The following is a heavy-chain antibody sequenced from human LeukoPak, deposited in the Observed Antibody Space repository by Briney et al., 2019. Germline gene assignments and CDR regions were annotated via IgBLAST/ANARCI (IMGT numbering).Heavy chain of an antibody. Sequence: GGSLRLSCAASGFTVSSNYMSWVRQAPGKGLEWVSVIYSGGSTYYADSVKGRFTISRDNSKNTLYLQMNSLRAEDTAVYYCARDQASGSYYVDAFDIWGQGTMVTVSS. D-gene: IGHD1-26*01. CDR2: IYSGGST. J-gene: IGHJ3*02. V-gene: IGHV3-66*01. CDR1: GFTVSSNY. CDR3: ARDQASGSYYVDAFDI.